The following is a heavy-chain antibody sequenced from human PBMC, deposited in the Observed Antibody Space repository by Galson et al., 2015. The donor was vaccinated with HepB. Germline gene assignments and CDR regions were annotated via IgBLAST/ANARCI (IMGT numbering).Heavy chain of an antibody. CDR2: IGTAGDT. CDR3: ARDSLGSRRWVKTGRYFDL. Sequence: SLRLSCAASGFTFSSYDMHWVRQATGKGLEWVSAIGTAGDTYYPGSVKGRFTISRENAKNSLYLQMNSLRAGDTAVYYCARDSLGSRRWVKTGRYFDLWGRGTLVTVSS. V-gene: IGHV3-13*01. J-gene: IGHJ2*01. CDR1: GFTFSSYD. D-gene: IGHD1-1*01.